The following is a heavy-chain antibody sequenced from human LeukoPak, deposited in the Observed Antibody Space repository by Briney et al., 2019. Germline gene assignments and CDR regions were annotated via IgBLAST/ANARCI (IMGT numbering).Heavy chain of an antibody. J-gene: IGHJ4*02. CDR3: AKDRTPKNGPFDY. CDR1: GFTFSSYA. CDR2: ISGSGGST. Sequence: GGSLTLFCAASGFTFSSYAMSWVRQAPGKGLEWVSAISGSGGSTYYADSVKGRFTISRDNSKNPLYLQMNSLRAEDTAVYYFAKDRTPKNGPFDYWGQGTLVTVSS. V-gene: IGHV3-23*01.